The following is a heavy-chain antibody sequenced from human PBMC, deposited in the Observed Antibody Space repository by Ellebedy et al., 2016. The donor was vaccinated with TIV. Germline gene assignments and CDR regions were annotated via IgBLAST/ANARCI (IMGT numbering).Heavy chain of an antibody. V-gene: IGHV3-23*01. CDR1: GFTFSSYA. CDR3: AKGMTTFDY. Sequence: ETLSLTCAASGFTFSSYAMSWVRQAPGKGLEWVSAISGSGGSTYYADSVKGRFTISRDNSKNTLYLQMNSLRAEDTAVYYCAKGMTTFDYWGQGTLVTVSS. CDR2: ISGSGGST. D-gene: IGHD4-11*01. J-gene: IGHJ4*02.